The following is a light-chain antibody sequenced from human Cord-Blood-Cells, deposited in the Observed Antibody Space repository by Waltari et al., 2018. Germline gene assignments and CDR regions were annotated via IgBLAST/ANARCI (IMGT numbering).Light chain of an antibody. CDR3: QQYDNLPIFT. CDR1: QDIRNY. CDR2: DAS. J-gene: IGKJ3*01. Sequence: DIQLTQSPFSMSASVGDRVTIICQARQDIRNYLNWYQQKPGKAPKLLIYDASNLEPGVPSRFSGSGSGTDFTFTISSLQPEDIATYYCQQYDNLPIFTFGPGTKVDIK. V-gene: IGKV1-33*01.